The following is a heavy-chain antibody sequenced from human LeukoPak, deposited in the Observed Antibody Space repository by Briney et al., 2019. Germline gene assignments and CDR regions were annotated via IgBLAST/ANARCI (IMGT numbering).Heavy chain of an antibody. CDR2: ISVYNGDT. Sequence: GASVKVSCKASGYTFTTYGISWVRQAPGQGLEWMGCISVYNGDTNYAQKFQGRVTMTTDTSTSTVYMEVRSLTSDDTAMYYCARDRIPVRPGWFDHWGQGTLVSVSS. CDR1: GYTFTTYG. J-gene: IGHJ5*02. CDR3: ARDRIPVRPGWFDH. V-gene: IGHV1-18*01. D-gene: IGHD2-21*01.